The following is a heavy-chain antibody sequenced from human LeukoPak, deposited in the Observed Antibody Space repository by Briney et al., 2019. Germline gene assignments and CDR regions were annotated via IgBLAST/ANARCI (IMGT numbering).Heavy chain of an antibody. CDR1: GYTFTSYG. D-gene: IGHD3-9*01. J-gene: IGHJ3*02. CDR3: ARGPYFDWPDDVFDI. Sequence: ASVKVSCKASGYTFTSYGISWVRQAPGQGLEGMGWISAYNGNTNYAQKLQGRVTMTTDTSTSTAYMELRSLRSDDTAVYYCARGPYFDWPDDVFDIWGQETMVTVSS. V-gene: IGHV1-18*01. CDR2: ISAYNGNT.